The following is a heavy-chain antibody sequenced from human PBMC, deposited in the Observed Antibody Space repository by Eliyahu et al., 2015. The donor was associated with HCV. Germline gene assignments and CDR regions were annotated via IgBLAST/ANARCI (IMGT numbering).Heavy chain of an antibody. CDR2: ISSTSSYT. V-gene: IGHV3-11*06. CDR1: GFTFSDYY. D-gene: IGHD3-22*01. Sequence: QVQLVESGGGLVKPGGSLRLSCAASGFTFSDYYMSWIRQAPGKGLGWVSYISSTSSYTKYADSVKGRFTISRDNAKNSLYLQMNSLRAEDTAVYYCARDGSYYDSSGLPYFDYWGQGTLVTVSS. CDR3: ARDGSYYDSSGLPYFDY. J-gene: IGHJ4*02.